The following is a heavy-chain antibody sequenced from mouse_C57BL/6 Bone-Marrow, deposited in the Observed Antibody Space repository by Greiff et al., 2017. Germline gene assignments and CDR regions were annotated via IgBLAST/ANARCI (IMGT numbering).Heavy chain of an antibody. D-gene: IGHD2-3*01. J-gene: IGHJ2*01. CDR2: INYDGSSP. V-gene: IGHV5-16*01. CDR1: GFTFSDYY. Sequence: EVKLMESEGGLVQPGSSMKLSCTASGFTFSDYYMAWVRQVPEKGLEWVANINYDGSSPYYLDSLKSRFIISRDNAKNILYLQMSSLKAEDTATYYCARGPSYDGYYDYWGQGTTLTVSS. CDR3: ARGPSYDGYYDY.